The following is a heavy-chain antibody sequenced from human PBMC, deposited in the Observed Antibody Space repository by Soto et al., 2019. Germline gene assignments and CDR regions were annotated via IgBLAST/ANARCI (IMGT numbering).Heavy chain of an antibody. V-gene: IGHV4-61*01. CDR1: GDSVSDKTYY. CDR2: VYYSGTT. CDR3: ARAPPGPAPSWGV. Sequence: SETLSLTCSVSGDSVSDKTYYWSLILQPPGKRLEWIGYVYYSGTTNYNPSLKSRVTISVDLSKSRFSLRLSSVTTADTAVYYCARAPPGPAPSWGVWGHGTTVTVSS. J-gene: IGHJ6*02. D-gene: IGHD3-16*01.